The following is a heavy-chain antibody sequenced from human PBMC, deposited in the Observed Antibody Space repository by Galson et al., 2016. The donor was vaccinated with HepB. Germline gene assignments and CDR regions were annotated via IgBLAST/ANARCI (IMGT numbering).Heavy chain of an antibody. CDR1: GFNFDEYA. D-gene: IGHD4-17*01. Sequence: SLRLSCAGTGFNFDEYAMFWVRHVPGKGLEWVSGIGWNSDNIVYADSVRGRFTVSRDTARASLYLQMHSLRIEDTAVYYCAKELTTVTTNFGMDVWGKGATVSVTS. V-gene: IGHV3-9*01. CDR3: AKELTTVTTNFGMDV. CDR2: IGWNSDNI. J-gene: IGHJ6*04.